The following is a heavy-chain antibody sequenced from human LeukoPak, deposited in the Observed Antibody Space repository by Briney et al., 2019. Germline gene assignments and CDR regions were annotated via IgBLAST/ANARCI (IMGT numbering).Heavy chain of an antibody. J-gene: IGHJ6*03. V-gene: IGHV4-59*01. Sequence: SETLSLTCTVSGGSISSYYWSWIRQPPGKGLEWIGYINYSGSTNYNPSLERRVAISVDTSKNQYSLKLSSVTAADTAVYYCAGDRLGSIHYYDYMDVWGKGTTVTVSS. D-gene: IGHD7-27*01. CDR2: INYSGST. CDR3: AGDRLGSIHYYDYMDV. CDR1: GGSISSYY.